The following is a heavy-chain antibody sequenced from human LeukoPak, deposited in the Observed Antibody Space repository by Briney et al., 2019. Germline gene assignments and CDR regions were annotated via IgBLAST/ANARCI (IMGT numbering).Heavy chain of an antibody. Sequence: SQTLSLTCTVSGGSIGSGGYYWSWIREHPGKGLEWIGYIYYSGSTYYNPSLKSRVTISVDTSKNQFSLKLSSVTAADTAVYYCARLVVPAARENWFDPWGQGTLVTVSS. CDR1: GGSIGSGGYY. D-gene: IGHD2-2*01. V-gene: IGHV4-31*03. CDR2: IYYSGST. CDR3: ARLVVPAARENWFDP. J-gene: IGHJ5*02.